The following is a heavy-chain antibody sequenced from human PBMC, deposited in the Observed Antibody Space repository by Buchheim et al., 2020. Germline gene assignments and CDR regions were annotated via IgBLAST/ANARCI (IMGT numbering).Heavy chain of an antibody. CDR3: AGGGNYYDSSGYFSGFDY. CDR2: ISSSRSYT. Sequence: QVQLVESGGGLVKPGGSLRLSCAASGFTFSDYYMSWIRQAPGKGLEWVSYISSSRSYTNYADSVKGRSTISRDNAKKTLYLQRNSLGVEDTAVYYCAGGGNYYDSSGYFSGFDYWGHGTL. CDR1: GFTFSDYY. J-gene: IGHJ5*01. D-gene: IGHD3-22*01. V-gene: IGHV3-11*05.